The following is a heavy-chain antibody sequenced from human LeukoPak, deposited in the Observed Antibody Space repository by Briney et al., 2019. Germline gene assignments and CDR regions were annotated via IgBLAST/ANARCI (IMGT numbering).Heavy chain of an antibody. CDR3: ARAPRILRYFDWPPAFWYFDL. Sequence: PSETLSLTCTVSGGSISSYYWSWIRQPPGQGLEWIGYIYYSGSTNYNPSLKSRVTISVDTSKNQFSLKLSSVTAADTAVYYCARAPRILRYFDWPPAFWYFDLWGRGTLVTVSS. J-gene: IGHJ2*01. V-gene: IGHV4-59*01. D-gene: IGHD3-9*01. CDR2: IYYSGST. CDR1: GGSISSYY.